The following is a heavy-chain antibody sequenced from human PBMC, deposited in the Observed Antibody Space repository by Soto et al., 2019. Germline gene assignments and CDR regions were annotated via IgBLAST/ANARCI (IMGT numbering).Heavy chain of an antibody. J-gene: IGHJ4*02. CDR1: GYSFTSLD. Sequence: GASVKVSCKTSGYSFTSLDINWVRQAPGQGPEWMGWMNPSRGKTGYAQKFQDRVIMTRDTSTSTAYMELRSLRYEDTAVYYCGRGVGAGIDHWGQGTLVTVSS. CDR2: MNPSRGKT. CDR3: GRGVGAGIDH. V-gene: IGHV1-8*01. D-gene: IGHD6-13*01.